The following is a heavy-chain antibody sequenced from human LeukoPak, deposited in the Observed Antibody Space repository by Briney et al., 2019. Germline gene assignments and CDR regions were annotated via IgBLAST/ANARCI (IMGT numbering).Heavy chain of an antibody. CDR2: IIPIFGTA. V-gene: IGHV1-69*13. Sequence: ASVKVSCKASGYTFTSYGISWVRQAPGQGLEWMGGIIPIFGTANYAQKFQGRVTITADESTSTAYMELSSLRSEDTAVYYCASPTSATLSSSRGYYYYYYMDVWGKGTTVTVSS. J-gene: IGHJ6*03. CDR3: ASPTSATLSSSRGYYYYYYMDV. D-gene: IGHD6-6*01. CDR1: GYTFTSYG.